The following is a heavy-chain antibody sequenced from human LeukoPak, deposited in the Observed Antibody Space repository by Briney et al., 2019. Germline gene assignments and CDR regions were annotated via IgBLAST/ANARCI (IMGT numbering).Heavy chain of an antibody. Sequence: GGSLRLSCAASGFTFSSYSMNWVRQAPGKGLEWVSYISSSSSTIYYADSVKGRFTISRDNAKNSLYLQMNSLRAEDTAVYYCARADGILNGHFDYWGQGTLVTVSS. CDR3: ARADGILNGHFDY. V-gene: IGHV3-48*01. J-gene: IGHJ4*02. CDR1: GFTFSSYS. D-gene: IGHD1-14*01. CDR2: ISSSSSTI.